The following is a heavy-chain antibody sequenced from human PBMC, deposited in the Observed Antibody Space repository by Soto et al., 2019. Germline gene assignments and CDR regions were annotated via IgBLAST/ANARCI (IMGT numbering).Heavy chain of an antibody. CDR3: ARDDHGRAAAGKIDY. CDR1: GDSVSRTSAA. V-gene: IGHV6-1*01. J-gene: IGHJ4*02. D-gene: IGHD6-13*01. CDR2: TYYRSKWYN. Sequence: SQTLSLTCSISGDSVSRTSAAWNWIRQSPSRGLEWLGRTYYRSKWYNDYAVSVKSRITINPDTSKNQFSLQLNSVTPEDTAVYYCARDDHGRAAAGKIDYWGQGTLVTVSS.